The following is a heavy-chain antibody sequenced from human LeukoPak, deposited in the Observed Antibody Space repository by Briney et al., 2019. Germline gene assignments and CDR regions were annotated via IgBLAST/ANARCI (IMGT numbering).Heavy chain of an antibody. Sequence: VASVKVSCKASGYTFTSYGISWVRQAPGQGLEWMGWISAYNGNTNYAQKLQGRVTMTTDTSTSTAYMELRSLRSDDTAVYYCARDSKFRYFDWLSITEYYYMDVWGKGTTVTISS. J-gene: IGHJ6*03. V-gene: IGHV1-18*01. CDR2: ISAYNGNT. CDR1: GYTFTSYG. CDR3: ARDSKFRYFDWLSITEYYYMDV. D-gene: IGHD3-9*01.